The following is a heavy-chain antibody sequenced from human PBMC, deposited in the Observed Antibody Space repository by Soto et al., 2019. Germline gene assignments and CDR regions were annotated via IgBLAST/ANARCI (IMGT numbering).Heavy chain of an antibody. V-gene: IGHV3-30-3*01. CDR1: GFTFSSYA. CDR2: ISYDGSNK. D-gene: IGHD3-10*01. J-gene: IGHJ4*02. Sequence: GGSLRLSCAASGFTFSSYAMHWVRQAPGKGLEWVAVISYDGSNKYYADSVKGRFTISRDNSKNTLYLQMNSLRAEDTAVYYCARVRFGRQYYFDYWGQGTLVTVSS. CDR3: ARVRFGRQYYFDY.